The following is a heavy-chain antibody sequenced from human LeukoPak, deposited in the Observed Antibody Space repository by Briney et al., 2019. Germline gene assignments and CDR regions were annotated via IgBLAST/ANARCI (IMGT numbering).Heavy chain of an antibody. Sequence: GSLRLSCAASGFTFSSYAMHWVRQAPGKGLEWVAVISYDGSNKYYADSVKGRFTISRDNSKNTLYLQMNSLRAEDTAVYYCARAADYYDSSGYYLIDWFDPWGQGTLVTVSS. V-gene: IGHV3-30*04. D-gene: IGHD3-22*01. CDR2: ISYDGSNK. CDR1: GFTFSSYA. CDR3: ARAADYYDSSGYYLIDWFDP. J-gene: IGHJ5*02.